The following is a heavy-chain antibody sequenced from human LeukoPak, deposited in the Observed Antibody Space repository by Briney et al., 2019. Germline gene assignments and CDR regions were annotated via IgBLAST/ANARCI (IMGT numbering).Heavy chain of an antibody. D-gene: IGHD3-3*01. V-gene: IGHV3-23*01. J-gene: IGHJ4*02. CDR1: GFTFSSYA. Sequence: GGSLRLSCAASGFTFSSYAITWVRQAPGKGLEWVSAVSSNGAKTYYADSVKGRFTISRDDARNSLYLQMNSLRAEDTAVYYCARMSGSRLPGYWGQGTLVTVSS. CDR2: VSSNGAKT. CDR3: ARMSGSRLPGY.